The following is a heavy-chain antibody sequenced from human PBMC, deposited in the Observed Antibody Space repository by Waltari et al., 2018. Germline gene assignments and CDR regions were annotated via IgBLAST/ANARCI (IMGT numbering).Heavy chain of an antibody. Sequence: EVQPVESGGGLVKPGGSLRLSCAASGFTFSSYSMNWVRQAPGKGLEWVSSISSSSSYIYYADSVKGRFTISRDNAKNSLYLQMNSLRAEDTAVYYCARDGQYYYDSSGYAFDIWGQGTMVTVSS. CDR3: ARDGQYYYDSSGYAFDI. V-gene: IGHV3-21*01. D-gene: IGHD3-22*01. CDR2: ISSSSSYI. CDR1: GFTFSSYS. J-gene: IGHJ3*02.